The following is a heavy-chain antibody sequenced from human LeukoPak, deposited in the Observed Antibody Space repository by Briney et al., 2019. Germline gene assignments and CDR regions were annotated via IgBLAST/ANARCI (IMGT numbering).Heavy chain of an antibody. V-gene: IGHV1-18*01. D-gene: IGHD3-10*01. Sequence: AASVKVSCKASGYTFTSYGMSWVRQAPGQGLEWVGWISAYNGNTNYAEKLQGRVTLTTDTSKSTAYMEPRSLKTDDTGVYYCARGGRLLWLVEVAGGAHSDYWGQGTLVTVSS. CDR3: ARGGRLLWLVEVAGGAHSDY. CDR2: ISAYNGNT. CDR1: GYTFTSYG. J-gene: IGHJ4*02.